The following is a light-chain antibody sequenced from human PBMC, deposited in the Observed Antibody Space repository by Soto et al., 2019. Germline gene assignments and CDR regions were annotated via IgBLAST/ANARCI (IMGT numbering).Light chain of an antibody. J-gene: IGKJ1*01. CDR3: QQYNQWPPWT. Sequence: EIVMTESPSTLSVSPGERVTLSCRAGQSVSTNLAWYQQKPGQAPRLLIYGASTRATGIPARFRGSGSGTDFTLTISSLQSEDFAVYYCQQYNQWPPWTFGQGTKVDIK. CDR2: GAS. CDR1: QSVSTN. V-gene: IGKV3-15*01.